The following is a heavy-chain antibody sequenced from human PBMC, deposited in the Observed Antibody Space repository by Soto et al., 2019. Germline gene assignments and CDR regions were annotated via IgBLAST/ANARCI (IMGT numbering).Heavy chain of an antibody. V-gene: IGHV1-69*01. CDR1: GDTFSSYS. D-gene: IGHD1-7*01. J-gene: IGHJ6*02. CDR3: ARDDGWNYRYYDMEV. CDR2: IIPVFGSA. Sequence: QVQLVQSGAEVKKPGSSVKVSCKASGDTFSSYSITWVRQAPGQGLEWMGGIIPVFGSANYAQKFQGRVTITADESTSTADMELSSLRSQDTAVYFCARDDGWNYRYYDMEVWGQGTTVTVSS.